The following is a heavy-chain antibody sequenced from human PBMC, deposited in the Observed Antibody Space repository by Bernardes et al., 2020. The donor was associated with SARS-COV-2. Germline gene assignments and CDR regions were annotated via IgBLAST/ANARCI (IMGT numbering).Heavy chain of an antibody. D-gene: IGHD2-2*01. V-gene: IGHV3-21*01. CDR3: ARDRRICSSTSCNEYGWFDP. Sequence: GGSLSLSCVASGFTFSVYRMNWVRPAPGKGLEWVSSISSSRSNTYYAGSVKGRFTISRDNAKNSLYLQMNSLRAEDTAVYYCARDRRICSSTSCNEYGWFDPWGQGTLVTVSS. J-gene: IGHJ5*02. CDR2: ISSSRSNT. CDR1: GFTFSVYR.